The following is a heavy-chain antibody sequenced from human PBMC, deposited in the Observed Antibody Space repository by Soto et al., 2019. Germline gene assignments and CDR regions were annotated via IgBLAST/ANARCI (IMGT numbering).Heavy chain of an antibody. CDR3: AKDLGYCSGGSCYSENYYYGMDV. CDR1: GFTFSSYG. CDR2: ISYDGSNK. Sequence: GGSLRLSCAASGFTFSSYGMHWVRQAPGKGLEWVAVISYDGSNKYYADSVKGRFTISRDNSKNTLYLQMNSLRAEDTAVYYCAKDLGYCSGGSCYSENYYYGMDVWGQGTTVTVSS. D-gene: IGHD2-15*01. V-gene: IGHV3-30*18. J-gene: IGHJ6*02.